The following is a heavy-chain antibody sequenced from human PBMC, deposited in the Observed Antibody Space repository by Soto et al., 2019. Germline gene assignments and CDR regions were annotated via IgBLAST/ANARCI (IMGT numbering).Heavy chain of an antibody. V-gene: IGHV4-39*01. CDR3: ARGIVVFDP. CDR2: IYYSGSP. CDR1: GGYISSSSYY. D-gene: IGHD2-15*01. Sequence: QLQLQESGPGLVKPSETLSLTCTVSGGYISSSSYYWGWIRQPPGKELAWIGSIYYSGSPYYNPSLKSRGPRSIDASKYQFSLELSAVPAVDTAVYYCARGIVVFDPWGQGTLVAVSS. J-gene: IGHJ5*02.